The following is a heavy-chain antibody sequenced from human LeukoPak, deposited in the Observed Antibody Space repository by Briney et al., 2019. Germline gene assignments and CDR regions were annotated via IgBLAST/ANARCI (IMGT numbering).Heavy chain of an antibody. Sequence: GASVKVSCNASGGTFSSYAISWVRQAPGQGLEWMGGIIPIFGTANYAQKFQGRVTITTDESTSTAYMELSSLRSEDTAVYYCARGVWGSYRYNGGVYFDYWGQGTLVTVSS. CDR1: GGTFSSYA. CDR3: ARGVWGSYRYNGGVYFDY. V-gene: IGHV1-69*05. J-gene: IGHJ4*02. D-gene: IGHD3-16*02. CDR2: IIPIFGTA.